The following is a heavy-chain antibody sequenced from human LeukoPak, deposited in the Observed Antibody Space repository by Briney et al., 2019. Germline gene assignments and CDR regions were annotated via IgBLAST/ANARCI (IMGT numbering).Heavy chain of an antibody. CDR3: AKFFDPSGGASGWTWTIDK. V-gene: IGHV4-59*01. Sequence: SETLSLTCTVSGGSISSYYWSWIRQPPGKGLEWIGYIYYSGSTNYNPSLKSRVTISVDTSKNQFSLKLSSVTAADTAVYYCAKFFDPSGGASGWTWTIDKWGQGALVIVSS. CDR2: IYYSGST. J-gene: IGHJ1*01. D-gene: IGHD6-25*01. CDR1: GGSISSYY.